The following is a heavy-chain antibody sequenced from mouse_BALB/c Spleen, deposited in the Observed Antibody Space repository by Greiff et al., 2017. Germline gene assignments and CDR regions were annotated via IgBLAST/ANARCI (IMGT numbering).Heavy chain of an antibody. V-gene: IGHV5-6-5*01. CDR2: ISSGGST. Sequence: EVQVVESGGGLVQPGGSRKLSCAASGFTFSSYAMSWVRQTPEKRLEWVASISSGGSTYYPDSVKGRFTISRDNARNILYLQMSSLRSEDTAMYYCATYYRYLYYYAMDYWGQGTSVTVSS. CDR3: ATYYRYLYYYAMDY. CDR1: GFTFSSYA. J-gene: IGHJ4*01. D-gene: IGHD2-14*01.